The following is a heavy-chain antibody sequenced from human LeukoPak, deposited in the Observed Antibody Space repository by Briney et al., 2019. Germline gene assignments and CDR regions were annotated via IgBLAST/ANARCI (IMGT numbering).Heavy chain of an antibody. D-gene: IGHD5-24*01. J-gene: IGHJ6*02. CDR3: AKSPPDNYHYYYGMDV. CDR1: GFTFSNYA. CDR2: ISGSGDST. V-gene: IGHV3-23*01. Sequence: GGSLRLSCAGSGFTFSNYAMTWVRQAPGKGLEWVSAISGSGDSTYYADSVKGRFTISRDNSKNTLYLQMSSLRAEDTAVYHCAKSPPDNYHYYYGMDVWGQGTTVTVSS.